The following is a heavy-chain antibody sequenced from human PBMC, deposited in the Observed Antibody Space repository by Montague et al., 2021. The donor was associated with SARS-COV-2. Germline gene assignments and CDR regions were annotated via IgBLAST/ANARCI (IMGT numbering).Heavy chain of an antibody. CDR2: FDHSGDT. CDR3: AREFRIELWQTNWYFGL. Sequence: SHTLSLACSVSGGSISGHYWSWIRQPPGKGLEWIGNFDHSGDTKYNPSLKSRATISVDTSKNHFALRLSSVTAADTAVYYCAREFRIELWQTNWYFGLWGRGTLVTVSS. CDR1: GGSISGHY. V-gene: IGHV4-59*11. J-gene: IGHJ2*01. D-gene: IGHD3-16*01.